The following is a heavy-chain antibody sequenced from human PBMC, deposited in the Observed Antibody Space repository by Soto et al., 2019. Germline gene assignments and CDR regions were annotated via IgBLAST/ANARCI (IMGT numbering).Heavy chain of an antibody. V-gene: IGHV4-59*08. CDR1: GGSISRYY. Sequence: QVQLQESGPGLVKPSETLSLTCTVSGGSISRYYWRWIRQPPGKGLEWIGYIYYSGSTNYNPSRKSRVTLAVDTSKKQFSLKLSSVTAVGTAVYSCARHHDSWGQGTLVTVSS. CDR3: ARHHDS. J-gene: IGHJ4*02. CDR2: IYYSGST.